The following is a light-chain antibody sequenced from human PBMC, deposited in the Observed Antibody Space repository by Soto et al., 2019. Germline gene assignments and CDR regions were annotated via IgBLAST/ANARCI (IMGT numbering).Light chain of an antibody. CDR3: QQRAKWPIT. CDR2: DAS. Sequence: IVLTQFPATLSLSPGERATLSCRASQSVSSYLIWYQQKPGQAPRLLISDASSRATGIPARFSGSGSGTDFTLTISSLEPEDFAVYYCQQRAKWPITFGQGTRLEIK. J-gene: IGKJ5*01. V-gene: IGKV3-11*01. CDR1: QSVSSY.